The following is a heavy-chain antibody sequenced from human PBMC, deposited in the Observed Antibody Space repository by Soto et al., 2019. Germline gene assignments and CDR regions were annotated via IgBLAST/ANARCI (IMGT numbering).Heavy chain of an antibody. V-gene: IGHV4-30-2*01. Sequence: SETLSPTCAVSGGSIRRGLSSRSGIREPPGKSLEWFGYINHSESISCNPSIKRRVTISIDKSKNRFSLNLTSVAAADTAVYYCAREVCDFLEKHIDNWGQGTLVTVSS. CDR3: AREVCDFLEKHIDN. CDR1: GGSIRRGLSS. J-gene: IGHJ4*01. D-gene: IGHD2-21*02. CDR2: INHSESI.